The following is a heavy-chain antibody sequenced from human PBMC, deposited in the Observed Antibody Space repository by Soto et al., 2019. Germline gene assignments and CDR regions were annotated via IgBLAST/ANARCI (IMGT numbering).Heavy chain of an antibody. V-gene: IGHV3-23*01. CDR2: ISGSGGST. CDR3: AKLDRGVVTPGDAFDI. J-gene: IGHJ3*02. D-gene: IGHD2-21*02. CDR1: GFTFSSYA. Sequence: GGSLRLSCAASGFTFSSYAMSWVRQAPGKGLEWVSAISGSGGSTYYADSVKGRFTISRDNSRNTLYLQMNSLRAEDTAVYYCAKLDRGVVTPGDAFDIWGQGTMVTVSS.